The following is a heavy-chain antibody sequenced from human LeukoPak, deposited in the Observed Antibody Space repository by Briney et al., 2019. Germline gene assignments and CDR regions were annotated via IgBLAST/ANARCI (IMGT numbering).Heavy chain of an antibody. CDR1: GYTFTGYY. CDR3: ARGMDGYDKYNWFDP. J-gene: IGHJ5*02. CDR2: INPNSGGT. V-gene: IGHV1-2*02. Sequence: ASVKVSCKASGYTFTGYYMHWVRQAPGQGLEWMGWINPNSGGTNYAQKFQGRVTTTRDTSISTAYMELSRLRSDDTAVYYCARGMDGYDKYNWFDPWGQGTLVTVSS. D-gene: IGHD5-12*01.